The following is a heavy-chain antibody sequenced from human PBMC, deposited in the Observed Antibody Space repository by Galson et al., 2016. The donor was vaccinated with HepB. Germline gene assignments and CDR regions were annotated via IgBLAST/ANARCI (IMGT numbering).Heavy chain of an antibody. V-gene: IGHV3-30*18. CDR1: GFTFSNYG. CDR3: AKDVVVAASYHYYYYDMDV. J-gene: IGHJ6*02. CDR2: ISFDGSNP. Sequence: SLRLSCAASGFTFSNYGIHWVRQAPGKGLVWVAAISFDGSNPSYGDFVKGRFTISRDNSKNTLFLQMNSLRAEDTAVYYCAKDVVVAASYHYYYYDMDVWGQGTTVTVSS. D-gene: IGHD2-15*01.